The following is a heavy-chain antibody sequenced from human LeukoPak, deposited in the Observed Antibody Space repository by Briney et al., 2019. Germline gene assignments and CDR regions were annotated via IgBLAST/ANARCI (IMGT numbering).Heavy chain of an antibody. J-gene: IGHJ6*03. D-gene: IGHD3-3*01. CDR1: GGTFSNYA. CDR2: MNPNSGNT. Sequence: ASVKVSCKASGGTFSNYAISWVRQAPGQGLEWMGWMNPNSGNTGYAQKFQGRVTITRNTSISTAYMELSSLRSEDTAVYYCARGGGYDFWSGYYTPYYYYYYMDVWGKGTTVTVSS. V-gene: IGHV1-8*03. CDR3: ARGGGYDFWSGYYTPYYYYYYMDV.